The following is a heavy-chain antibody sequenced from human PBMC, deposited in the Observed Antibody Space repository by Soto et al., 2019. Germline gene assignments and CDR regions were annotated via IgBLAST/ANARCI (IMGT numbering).Heavy chain of an antibody. V-gene: IGHV3-23*01. CDR3: ARDRAGVGYNIDV. D-gene: IGHD5-12*01. Sequence: GGSLRLSCAASGFTFSSYAMSWVRQAPGKGLEWVSIISGSGGGTYYADSVKGRFTISRDNAKNSLYLQMNSLRAEDTAVYYCARDRAGVGYNIDVWGQGTTVTVSS. CDR2: ISGSGGGT. J-gene: IGHJ6*02. CDR1: GFTFSSYA.